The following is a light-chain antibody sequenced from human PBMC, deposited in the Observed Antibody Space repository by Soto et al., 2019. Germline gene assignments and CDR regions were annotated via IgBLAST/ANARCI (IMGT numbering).Light chain of an antibody. Sequence: EIVLTQSPATLSLSPGERATLSCRASQSINRHLAWYRQKPGQAPSLLIYDASNRATGIPARFSGSGSGTDFTLTISSLEPEDFGVYYCQQRSNWPPVTFGGGTKVDIK. CDR2: DAS. V-gene: IGKV3-11*01. CDR3: QQRSNWPPVT. J-gene: IGKJ4*01. CDR1: QSINRH.